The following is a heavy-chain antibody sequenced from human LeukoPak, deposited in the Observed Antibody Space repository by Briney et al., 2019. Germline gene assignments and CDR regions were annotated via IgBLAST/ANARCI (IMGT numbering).Heavy chain of an antibody. J-gene: IGHJ4*02. D-gene: IGHD1-26*01. V-gene: IGHV3-66*01. CDR1: GFTVSSNY. CDR2: IYTAGTT. Sequence: PGGSLRLSCAASGFTVSSNYMSWVRQAPGKGLEWVSVIYTAGTTHHADSVKGRFTISRDNSKNTLYLQMNSLRDEDTAVYYCARDRTGGSYLFDYWGQGTLVTVSS. CDR3: ARDRTGGSYLFDY.